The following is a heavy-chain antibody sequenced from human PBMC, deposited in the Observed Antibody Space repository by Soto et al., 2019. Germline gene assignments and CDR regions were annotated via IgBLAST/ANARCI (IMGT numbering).Heavy chain of an antibody. J-gene: IGHJ3*02. CDR2: INWNGGST. CDR3: ARAVEGRGVIVFDAFDI. Sequence: EVQLVESGGGVVRPGGSLRLSCAASGFTFDDYGMSWVRQAPGKGLEWVSGINWNGGSTGYADSVKGRFTISRAKAKNDLYLQMNSLRAEDTALYHCARAVEGRGVIVFDAFDIWGQGTMVTVSS. CDR1: GFTFDDYG. D-gene: IGHD3-16*02. V-gene: IGHV3-20*01.